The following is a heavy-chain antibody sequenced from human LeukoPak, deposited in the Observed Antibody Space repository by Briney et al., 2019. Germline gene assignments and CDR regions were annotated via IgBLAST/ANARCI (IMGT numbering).Heavy chain of an antibody. CDR3: ARGGIDIVAVPVSNWFDP. D-gene: IGHD2-2*01. J-gene: IGHJ5*02. CDR1: GYTFINYG. V-gene: IGHV1-18*01. CDR2: SSPYNGKT. Sequence: ASVKVSYKASGYTFINYGITWVRQVPGQGLEWMEWSSPYNGKTNYAQKLQGRGAMTTDTSTNTVYMELRSLRSDDTAVYYCARGGIDIVAVPVSNWFDPWGQGTLVTVSS.